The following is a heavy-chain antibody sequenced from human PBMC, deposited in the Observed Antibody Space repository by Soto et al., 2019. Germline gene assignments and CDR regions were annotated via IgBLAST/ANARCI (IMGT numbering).Heavy chain of an antibody. CDR2: IKSKTDGGTT. V-gene: IGHV3-15*01. D-gene: IGHD3-22*01. J-gene: IGHJ4*02. CDR1: GFTFSNAW. Sequence: GGSLRLSCAASGFTFSNAWMSWVRQAPGKGLEWVGRIKSKTDGGTTDYAAPVKGRFTRSRDDSKNTLYLQMNSLKTEDTAVYYCTKDPSDYYDSSGYFGYWGQGTLVTVSS. CDR3: TKDPSDYYDSSGYFGY.